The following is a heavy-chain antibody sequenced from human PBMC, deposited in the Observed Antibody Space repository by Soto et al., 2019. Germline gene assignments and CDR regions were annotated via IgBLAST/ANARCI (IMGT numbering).Heavy chain of an antibody. J-gene: IGHJ4*02. V-gene: IGHV1-69*06. CDR1: VGTFNSYG. CDR2: LIPLYGTV. Sequence: QDHLAQSGAEVKKPGSSVTVSCKASVGTFNSYGISWVRQAPGQGLDWMGVLIPLYGTVNYAQKFQGRVSITADKSTSTAYMDLSSLRSDDTAVYYCARVRVIRGVIPSHFGLWGKGTLVTVSS. CDR3: ARVRVIRGVIPSHFGL. D-gene: IGHD3-10*01.